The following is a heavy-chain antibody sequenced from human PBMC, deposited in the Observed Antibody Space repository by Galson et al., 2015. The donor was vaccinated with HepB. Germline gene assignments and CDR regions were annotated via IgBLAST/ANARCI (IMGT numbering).Heavy chain of an antibody. V-gene: IGHV3-30-3*01. Sequence: SCKASGYTFTSYAMHWVRQAPGKGLEWVAVISYDGSNKYYADSVKGRFTISRDNSKNTLYLQMNSLRAEDTAVYYCARDGRYSGSYQEDAFDIWGQGTMVTVSS. CDR2: ISYDGSNK. CDR3: ARDGRYSGSYQEDAFDI. CDR1: GYTFTSYA. J-gene: IGHJ3*02. D-gene: IGHD1-26*01.